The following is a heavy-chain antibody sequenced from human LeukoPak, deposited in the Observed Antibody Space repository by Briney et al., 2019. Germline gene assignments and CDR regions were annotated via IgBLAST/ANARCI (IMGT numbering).Heavy chain of an antibody. CDR2: ISGSGGST. D-gene: IGHD3-9*01. J-gene: IGHJ4*02. CDR1: GFTFSSYG. V-gene: IGHV3-23*01. Sequence: GGSLRLSCAASGFTFSSYGMSWVRQAPGKGLEWVSAISGSGGSTYYADSVKGRFTISRDNSKNTLYLQTNSLRAEDTAVYYCAKDDSGGYYDILTGYYKYNPPFHPFDYWGQGTLVTVSS. CDR3: AKDDSGGYYDILTGYYKYNPPFHPFDY.